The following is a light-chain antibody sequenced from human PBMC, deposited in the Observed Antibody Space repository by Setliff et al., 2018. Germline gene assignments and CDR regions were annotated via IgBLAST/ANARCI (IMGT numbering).Light chain of an antibody. CDR1: SSDIGGYNY. CDR2: EVT. CDR3: SSYEGSNNYV. V-gene: IGLV2-8*01. Sequence: QSALTQPASVSGSPGQSITISCTGPSSDIGGYNYVSWYQQHPGKAPKLMIYEVTKRPSGVPDRFSGSKSGNTASLTVSGLQAEDEADYYCSSYEGSNNYVFGTGTKVTV. J-gene: IGLJ1*01.